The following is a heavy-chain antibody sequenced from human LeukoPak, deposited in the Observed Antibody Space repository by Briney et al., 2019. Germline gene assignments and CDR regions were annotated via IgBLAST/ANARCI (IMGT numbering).Heavy chain of an antibody. D-gene: IGHD2-8*01. CDR1: GFRLGDYA. Sequence: GGSLRLSCAASGFRLGDYAMNWVRQAPGKGLEWVSVVGGDDAAYYKDSVKGRFTISRDNSKSTVFLQMKSLSLEDTAIYYCAKDSTSRNGIYDPFDIWGQGTMATASS. J-gene: IGHJ3*02. CDR3: AKDSTSRNGIYDPFDI. V-gene: IGHV3-23*01. CDR2: VGGDDAA.